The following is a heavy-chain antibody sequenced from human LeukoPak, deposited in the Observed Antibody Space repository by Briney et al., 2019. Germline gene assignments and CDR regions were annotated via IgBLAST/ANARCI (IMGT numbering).Heavy chain of an antibody. D-gene: IGHD3-10*01. CDR3: ARESLVRGATNWFDP. Sequence: PSETLSLTCAVYGGSFSGYYWSWIRQPPGKGLEWIGEINHSGSTNYNPSLKSRVTISVDTSKNQVSLKVSSVTAADTAVYYCARESLVRGATNWFDPWGQGTLVTVSS. J-gene: IGHJ5*02. V-gene: IGHV4-34*01. CDR2: INHSGST. CDR1: GGSFSGYY.